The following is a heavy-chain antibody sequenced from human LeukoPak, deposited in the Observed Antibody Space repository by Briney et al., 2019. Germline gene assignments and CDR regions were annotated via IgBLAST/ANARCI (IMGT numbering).Heavy chain of an antibody. CDR3: ARHGSDWAFDF. V-gene: IGHV4-59*08. J-gene: IGHJ4*02. Sequence: SETLSLTCTLSGDSIGSYYWGWIRQPPGKGLEWIGYTYYSGGTNYNPSLKSRVTISVDTSKNQFSLKLSSVTAADTAVYYCARHGSDWAFDFWGQGLLVSVSS. D-gene: IGHD2-21*02. CDR2: TYYSGGT. CDR1: GDSIGSYY.